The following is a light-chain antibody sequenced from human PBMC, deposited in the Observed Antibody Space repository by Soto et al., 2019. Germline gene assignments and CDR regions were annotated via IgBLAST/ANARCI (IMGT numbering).Light chain of an antibody. CDR3: QVWDSRSDHVV. J-gene: IGLJ2*01. Sequence: SYELTQPPSVSVAPGQTAKFTCGGNNIGSKSVHWYQQKPGQAPVLVVYDDSDRPSGIPERFSGSKSGSMATLTISGVEAGDEADYYCQVWDSRSDHVVFGGGTKLTVL. CDR2: DDS. CDR1: NIGSKS. V-gene: IGLV3-21*02.